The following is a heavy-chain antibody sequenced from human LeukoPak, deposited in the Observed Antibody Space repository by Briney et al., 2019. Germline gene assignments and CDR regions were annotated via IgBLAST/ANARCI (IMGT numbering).Heavy chain of an antibody. CDR2: IYYSGST. CDR1: GGSINTYY. Sequence: SETLSLTCTVSGGSINTYYWSWIRRPPGKGLEWIGNIYYSGSTKYNPSLRSRVTISLDTPTNQFSLKLSSVTAADTAVYYCARHTGGIGLDYWGQGTLVTVSS. CDR3: ARHTGGIGLDY. V-gene: IGHV4-59*08. J-gene: IGHJ4*02. D-gene: IGHD1-26*01.